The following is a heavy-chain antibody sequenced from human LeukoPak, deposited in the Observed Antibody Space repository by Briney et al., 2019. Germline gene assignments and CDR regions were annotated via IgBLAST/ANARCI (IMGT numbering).Heavy chain of an antibody. V-gene: IGHV4-4*07. CDR3: ATYSSSWARFDY. D-gene: IGHD6-13*01. J-gene: IGHJ4*02. Sequence: SETLSLTCTVSGGSISSYYWSWIRQPAGKGLEWIGRIYTSGSTNYNPSLKSRVTMSVDTSRDQFSLRLSSVTAADTAVYYCATYSSSWARFDYWGQGSLVIVSS. CDR1: GGSISSYY. CDR2: IYTSGST.